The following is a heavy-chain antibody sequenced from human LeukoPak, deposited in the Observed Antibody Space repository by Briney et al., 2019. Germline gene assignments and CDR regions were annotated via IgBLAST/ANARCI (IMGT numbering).Heavy chain of an antibody. Sequence: SETLSLTCTVSGGSISSYYWSGIRQPPGKGLEWIGYIYYSGSTNYNPSLKSRVTISVDTSKNQFSLKLSSVTAADTAVYYCARVPVDTAMVYYFDYWGQGTLVTVSS. V-gene: IGHV4-59*01. CDR1: GGSISSYY. J-gene: IGHJ4*02. CDR2: IYYSGST. D-gene: IGHD5-18*01. CDR3: ARVPVDTAMVYYFDY.